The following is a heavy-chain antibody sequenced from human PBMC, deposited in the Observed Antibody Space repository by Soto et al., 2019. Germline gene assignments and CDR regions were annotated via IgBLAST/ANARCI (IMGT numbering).Heavy chain of an antibody. CDR3: TTAQWSGWVDV. J-gene: IGHJ6*02. CDR2: IKSKTDGGTT. Sequence: EVQLVESGGGLVKPGGSLRLSCAASGFTFSNAWMSWVRQAPGKGLEWVGRIKSKTDGGTTDYAAPVKGRFTISRDDSKYTLYLQMNSLKTEDTAVYYCTTAQWSGWVDVWGQGTTVTVSS. CDR1: GFTFSNAW. D-gene: IGHD1-26*01. V-gene: IGHV3-15*01.